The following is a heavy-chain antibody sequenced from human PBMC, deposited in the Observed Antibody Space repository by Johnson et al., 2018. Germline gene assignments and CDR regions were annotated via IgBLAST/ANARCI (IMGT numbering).Heavy chain of an antibody. V-gene: IGHV3-23*04. D-gene: IGHD4-11*01. CDR1: GFTFSSYA. J-gene: IGHJ3*02. CDR2: ISGSGGST. CDR3: ASTVTDAFDI. Sequence: VQLVQSGGGVVQPGRSLRLSCAASGFTFSSYAMSWVRQAPGKGLEWVSAISGSGGSTYYADSVKGRFTISRDNPKNTLYLQMNSLRDEGTAVYYCASTVTDAFDIWGQGTMVTVSS.